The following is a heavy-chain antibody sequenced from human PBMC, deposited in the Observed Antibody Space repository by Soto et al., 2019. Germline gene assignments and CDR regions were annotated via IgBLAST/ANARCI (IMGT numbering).Heavy chain of an antibody. V-gene: IGHV1-69*06. CDR3: ARARDTHYGGYDYYYYGMDV. CDR2: IIPIFGTA. CDR1: GGTFSSYA. J-gene: IGHJ6*02. Sequence: SVKVSCKASGGTFSSYAISWVRQAPGQGLEWMGGIIPIFGTANYAQKFQGRVTITADKSTSTAYMELSSLRSEDTAVYYCARARDTHYGGYDYYYYGMDVWGQGTTVTVSS. D-gene: IGHD4-17*01.